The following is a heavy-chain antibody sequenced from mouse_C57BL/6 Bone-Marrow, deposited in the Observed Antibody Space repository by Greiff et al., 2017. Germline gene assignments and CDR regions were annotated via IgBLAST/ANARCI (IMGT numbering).Heavy chain of an antibody. CDR1: GFTFTDYY. CDR3: ARYYGDV. J-gene: IGHJ1*03. Sequence: EVKVVESGGGLVQPGGSLSLSCAASGFTFTDYYMSWVRQPPGKALEWLGFIRNKAKGYTTEYSASVKGRFTISRDNSQSILYLQMNALGAEDSATYYCARYYGDVWGTGTTVTVSS. CDR2: IRNKAKGYTT. D-gene: IGHD1-1*01. V-gene: IGHV7-3*01.